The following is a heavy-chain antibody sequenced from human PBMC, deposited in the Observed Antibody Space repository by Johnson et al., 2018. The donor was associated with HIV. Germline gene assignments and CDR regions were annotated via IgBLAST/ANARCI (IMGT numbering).Heavy chain of an antibody. Sequence: QVQLVESGGGVVQPGRSLRLSCAASDFTFTNNAIHWVRQAPGKGLECVAVISNDGTNTYYADSVKGRFTISRDNSRNSVSLQMNSLRAEDTAVYYCATDIVVVLAVTGTGAAFDIWGQGTMVTVSS. CDR2: ISNDGTNT. CDR1: DFTFTNNA. J-gene: IGHJ3*02. V-gene: IGHV3-30*04. CDR3: ATDIVVVLAVTGTGAAFDI. D-gene: IGHD2-15*01.